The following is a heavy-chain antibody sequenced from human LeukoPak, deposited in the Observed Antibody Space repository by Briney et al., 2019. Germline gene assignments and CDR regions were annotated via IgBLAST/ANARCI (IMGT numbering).Heavy chain of an antibody. CDR2: TYYRSKWYN. CDR1: GDIVSSNSAA. D-gene: IGHD6-19*01. J-gene: IGHJ3*02. V-gene: IGHV6-1*01. CDR3: ARAYSSGWLGAFDI. Sequence: SQTLSLTCALSGDIVSSNSAAWHWIRQSPSRGLEWLGRTYYRSKWYNDYAVSVKSRITINPDTSKNQFSLQLNSVTPEDTAVYYCARAYSSGWLGAFDIWGQGTMVTVSS.